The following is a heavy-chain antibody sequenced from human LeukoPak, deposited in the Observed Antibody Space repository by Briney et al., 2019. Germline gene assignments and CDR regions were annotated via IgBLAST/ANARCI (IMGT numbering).Heavy chain of an antibody. Sequence: GGSLKLSCAASGFTFSDYWMIWVRQAPGKGLEWVASIKQDGSEKQYVGSVRGRFTISRDNAKNILDLQMTSLTAEDTAVYYCAKDFKDYYGSGSLFDPWGQGTLVTVSS. D-gene: IGHD3-10*01. CDR1: GFTFSDYW. J-gene: IGHJ5*02. CDR3: AKDFKDYYGSGSLFDP. V-gene: IGHV3-7*01. CDR2: IKQDGSEK.